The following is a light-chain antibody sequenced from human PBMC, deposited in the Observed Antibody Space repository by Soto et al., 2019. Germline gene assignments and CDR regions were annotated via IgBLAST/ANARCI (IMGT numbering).Light chain of an antibody. J-gene: IGKJ2*01. V-gene: IGKV1-5*01. CDR3: QQYNSYSHT. Sequence: DIRMTQSPSTLSASVGDRVTITCRASQSISSWLAWYQQKPGQAHKLLIYDASSLGSGVPSRFSGSGSGTEFTLTISSLPPDDFATYYCQQYNSYSHTFGQGTKLEIK. CDR2: DAS. CDR1: QSISSW.